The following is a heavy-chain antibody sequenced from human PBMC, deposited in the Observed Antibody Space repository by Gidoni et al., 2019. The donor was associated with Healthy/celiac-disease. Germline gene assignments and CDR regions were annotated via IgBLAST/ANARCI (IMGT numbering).Heavy chain of an antibody. Sequence: EVQLLESGGGLIQPGGSLRLTCAASGFTFSSYAMGWVRQDPGKGLGLVSAISGSGGSTYYADAVKGRFTISGDNSKNTVYLQMNSLRAEDTAVYYCAKDLAGYCSGGSCYPDYWGQGTLVTVSS. CDR2: ISGSGGST. CDR1: GFTFSSYA. J-gene: IGHJ4*02. D-gene: IGHD2-15*01. V-gene: IGHV3-23*01. CDR3: AKDLAGYCSGGSCYPDY.